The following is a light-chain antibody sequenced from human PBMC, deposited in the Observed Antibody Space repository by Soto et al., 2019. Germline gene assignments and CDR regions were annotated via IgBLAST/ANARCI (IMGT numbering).Light chain of an antibody. CDR1: QTVNNN. Sequence: EIVMTQSPATLSVSPGERATLSCRASQTVNNNLAWYQQKPGQAPRLLIYGASARATGIPARFSGSGSGTEFTLTISSRQSEDFAVYYCQQYNNWPLTFGGGTKVEIE. CDR3: QQYNNWPLT. V-gene: IGKV3-15*01. J-gene: IGKJ4*01. CDR2: GAS.